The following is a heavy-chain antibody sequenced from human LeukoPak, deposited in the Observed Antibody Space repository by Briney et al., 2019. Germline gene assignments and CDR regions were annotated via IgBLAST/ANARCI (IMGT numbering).Heavy chain of an antibody. CDR1: GGSISSSSDY. V-gene: IGHV4-39*01. J-gene: IGHJ4*02. D-gene: IGHD7-27*01. Sequence: KPSETLSLTCTVSGGSISSSSDYWGWIRQPPGKGLEWIGNIYYSGSTYYNPSLKSRVTMSVDTSRNQFSLKLSSVTAAGTAVYYCARGPNWGLFDYWGQGTLVTVSS. CDR3: ARGPNWGLFDY. CDR2: IYYSGST.